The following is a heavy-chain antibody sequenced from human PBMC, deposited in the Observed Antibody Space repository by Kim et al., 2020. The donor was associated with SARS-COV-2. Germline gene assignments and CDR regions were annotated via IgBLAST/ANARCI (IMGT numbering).Heavy chain of an antibody. J-gene: IGHJ5*02. Sequence: GRFTISGDNSQNALYLQMTSLRAEDTAVYYCARAVVKAMVRGVNLDWFDPWGQGTLVTVSS. V-gene: IGHV3-53*01. CDR3: ARAVVKAMVRGVNLDWFDP. D-gene: IGHD3-10*01.